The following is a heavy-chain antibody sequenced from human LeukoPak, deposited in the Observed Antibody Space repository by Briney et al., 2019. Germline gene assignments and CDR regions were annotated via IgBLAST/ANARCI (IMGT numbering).Heavy chain of an antibody. CDR2: ISSSDTYT. V-gene: IGHV3-48*03. CDR3: ARGPYSSSSSADY. J-gene: IGHJ4*02. CDR1: GFTFSSYG. Sequence: PGGSLRLSCAASGFTFSSYGMNWVRQAPGKGPEWISYISSSDTYTNYADSVKGRFTISRDNAKNSLYLQMNSLRAEDTAVYYCARGPYSSSSSADYWGQGTLVTVSS. D-gene: IGHD6-19*01.